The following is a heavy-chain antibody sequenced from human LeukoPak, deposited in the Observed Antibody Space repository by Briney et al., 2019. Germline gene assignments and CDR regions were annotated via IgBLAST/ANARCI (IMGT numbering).Heavy chain of an antibody. D-gene: IGHD3-3*01. CDR3: AREEVFGTQVPGYYSFEQ. CDR2: IYYSGST. CDR1: GFTFDDYA. V-gene: IGHV4-38-2*01. Sequence: GSLRLSCAASGFTFDDYAMHWVRQAPGKGLEWIGSIYYSGSTYYNPSLKSRVTISVDTSKNQFSLKLSSVTAADTAVYYCAREEVFGTQVPGYYSFEQWGQGTLVTVSS. J-gene: IGHJ4*02.